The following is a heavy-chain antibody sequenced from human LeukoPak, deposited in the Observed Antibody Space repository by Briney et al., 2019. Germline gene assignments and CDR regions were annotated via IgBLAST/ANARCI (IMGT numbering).Heavy chain of an antibody. CDR2: IKSESDGGTT. CDR1: GFIFSDAW. V-gene: IGHV3-15*01. CDR3: ASHRGWELSFYAFDM. Sequence: GGSLRLSCTASGFIFSDAWMSWVRPAPGKGLEWVGRIKSESDGGTTDYAAPVKGRFTISRDDSKNTLYLQMNSLTAEDTAVYHCASHRGWELSFYAFDMWGQGTRVTVSS. D-gene: IGHD3-10*01. J-gene: IGHJ3*02.